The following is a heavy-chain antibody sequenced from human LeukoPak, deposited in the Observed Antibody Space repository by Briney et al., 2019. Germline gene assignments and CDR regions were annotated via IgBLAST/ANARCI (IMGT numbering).Heavy chain of an antibody. D-gene: IGHD5-18*01. Sequence: SETLSHTCAVSGYSISSGYYWGWIRQPPGKGLEWIGTIYPSGTSYYNPSLKSRVTISVDTSKNQFSLKLTSVTAADTAVYYCARQVGYNYGYLDYWGQGTLVTVSS. CDR2: IYPSGTS. CDR3: ARQVGYNYGYLDY. J-gene: IGHJ4*02. V-gene: IGHV4-38-2*01. CDR1: GYSISSGYY.